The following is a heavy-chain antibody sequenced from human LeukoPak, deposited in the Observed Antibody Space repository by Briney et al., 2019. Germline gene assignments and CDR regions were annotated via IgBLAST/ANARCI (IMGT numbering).Heavy chain of an antibody. CDR1: LDSTTSNF. Sequence: SETLSLTCTVSLDSTTSNFWGWVRQPPGKGLEWIGEIHRSGSPNYNPSLQSRVTISIGRSRNQIALELSSVTAADTAVYYCAREILGGFNPGAYWGQGTLVTVSS. J-gene: IGHJ4*02. D-gene: IGHD1-14*01. CDR2: IHRSGSP. V-gene: IGHV4-4*02. CDR3: AREILGGFNPGAY.